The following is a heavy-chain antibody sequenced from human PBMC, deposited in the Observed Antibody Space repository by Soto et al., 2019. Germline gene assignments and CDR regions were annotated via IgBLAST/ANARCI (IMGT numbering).Heavy chain of an antibody. Sequence: DVQLVESGGGLVQPGGSLRLSCAASGFTFSASWMTWVRQAPGKGLEWLANINHDGSLKQYVDSVRGRFTISRDNAKNSLSLQMNSLRVEDTAVYYCVRPPGRALDIWGQGTMVTVSS. CDR2: INHDGSLK. V-gene: IGHV3-7*01. J-gene: IGHJ3*02. CDR3: VRPPGRALDI. CDR1: GFTFSASW. D-gene: IGHD2-8*02.